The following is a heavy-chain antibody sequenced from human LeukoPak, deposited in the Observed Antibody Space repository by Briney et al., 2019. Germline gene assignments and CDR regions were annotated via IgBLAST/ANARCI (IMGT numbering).Heavy chain of an antibody. CDR2: IYTSGST. D-gene: IGHD3-10*01. Sequence: SETLSLTCTVSGGSISSYYWSWIRQPAGKGLEWIGRIYTSGSTNYNPSLKSRVTMSVDTSKNQFSLKLSSVTAADTAVYYCASWHYYGSGSYYKNTFDYWGQGTLVTVSS. CDR1: GGSISSYY. CDR3: ASWHYYGSGSYYKNTFDY. V-gene: IGHV4-4*07. J-gene: IGHJ4*02.